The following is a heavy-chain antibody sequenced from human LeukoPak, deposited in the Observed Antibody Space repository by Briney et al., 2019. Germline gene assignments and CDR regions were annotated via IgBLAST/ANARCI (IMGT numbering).Heavy chain of an antibody. CDR1: GGTFSSYA. CDR3: ASRDTVTTIGAYYYYMDV. Sequence: SVKVSCKASGGTFSSYAISWVRQAPEQGLEWMGGIIPIFGTANYAQKFQGRVTITTDESTSTAYMELSSLRSEDTAVYYCASRDTVTTIGAYYYYMDVWGKGTTVTVSS. CDR2: IIPIFGTA. V-gene: IGHV1-69*05. D-gene: IGHD4-17*01. J-gene: IGHJ6*03.